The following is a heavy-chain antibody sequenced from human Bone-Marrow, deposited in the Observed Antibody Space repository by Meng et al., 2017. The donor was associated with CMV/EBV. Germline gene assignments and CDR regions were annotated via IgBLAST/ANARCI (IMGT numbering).Heavy chain of an antibody. D-gene: IGHD6-13*01. CDR1: GFTFSGYG. CDR3: AKRRERAAGKKDY. Sequence: GESLKISCAASGFTFSGYGMSWVRQAPGKGLEWVANIKEDGSEKYYVDCVKGRFTISRDNAKNSLYLQMNRLRTEDAAVYHCAKRRERAAGKKDYWGQGTLVTVSS. CDR2: IKEDGSEK. J-gene: IGHJ4*02. V-gene: IGHV3-7*01.